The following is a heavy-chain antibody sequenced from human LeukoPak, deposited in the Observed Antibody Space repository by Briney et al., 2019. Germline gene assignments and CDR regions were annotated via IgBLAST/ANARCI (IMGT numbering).Heavy chain of an antibody. CDR3: AKLGGSSYYYGMDV. Sequence: GGSLRLSCAASGFTFSSYAMSWVRQAPGKGLEWVSAISGSGGSTYYADSVKGRFTISRDNSKNTLYLQMNSLRAEDTAVYYCAKLGGSSYYYGMDVWGQGTMVTVSS. V-gene: IGHV3-23*01. D-gene: IGHD2-15*01. CDR2: ISGSGGST. CDR1: GFTFSSYA. J-gene: IGHJ6*02.